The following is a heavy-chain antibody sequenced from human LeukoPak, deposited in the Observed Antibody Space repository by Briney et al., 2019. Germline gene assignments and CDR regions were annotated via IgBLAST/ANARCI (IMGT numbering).Heavy chain of an antibody. D-gene: IGHD4-11*01. CDR1: GGTFSSYA. V-gene: IGHV1-69*04. J-gene: IGHJ6*02. Sequence: SVKVSCKASGGTFSSYAISWVRQAPGQGLEWMGRIIPILGIANYAQKFQGRATITADKSTSTAYMELSSLRSEDTAVYYCAGPGYSSADYYYYGMDVWGQGTTVTVSS. CDR2: IIPILGIA. CDR3: AGPGYSSADYYYYGMDV.